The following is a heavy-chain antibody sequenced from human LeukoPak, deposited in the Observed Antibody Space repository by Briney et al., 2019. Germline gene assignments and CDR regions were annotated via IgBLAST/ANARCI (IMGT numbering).Heavy chain of an antibody. CDR2: IYHGDSDT. J-gene: IGHJ4*02. Sequence: GESLKISCKGSGYSFTSYWIGWVRQMPGKGLEWMGIIYHGDSDTRYSPPFQGQLTISANNSISTAYLQWSSLKASGTAMYYCARRGGVVVTAIDYWGQGTLVTVSS. CDR1: GYSFTSYW. D-gene: IGHD2-21*02. V-gene: IGHV5-51*01. CDR3: ARRGGVVVTAIDY.